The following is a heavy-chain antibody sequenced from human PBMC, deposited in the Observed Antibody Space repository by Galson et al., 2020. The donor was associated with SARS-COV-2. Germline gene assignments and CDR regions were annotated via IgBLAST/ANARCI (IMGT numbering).Heavy chain of an antibody. Sequence: ASVKVSCKASGYTFTSYGISWVRQAPGQGLEWMGWISGYNGNTNFEQKVRDRVTMSTDTSTSTAYMELRSLRYDDTAGYYCVRDESGAWRSDSFDIWGQGTMVTVSP. CDR2: ISGYNGNT. CDR1: GYTFTSYG. V-gene: IGHV1-18*04. CDR3: VRDESGAWRSDSFDI. D-gene: IGHD1-26*01. J-gene: IGHJ3*02.